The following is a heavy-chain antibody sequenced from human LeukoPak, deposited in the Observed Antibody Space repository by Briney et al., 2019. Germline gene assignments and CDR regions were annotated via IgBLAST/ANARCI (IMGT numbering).Heavy chain of an antibody. CDR3: ARDGKAVYYGSANPPRYWYFDL. Sequence: PGGSLRLSCAASGFTFSSYTMNWVRQAPGKGLEWVSSISSSSSYIYYADSVKDRFTISRDNAKNSLYLQMNSLRAEDTAVYYCARDGKAVYYGSANPPRYWYFDLWGRGTLVTVSS. CDR2: ISSSSSYI. D-gene: IGHD3-10*01. CDR1: GFTFSSYT. V-gene: IGHV3-21*01. J-gene: IGHJ2*01.